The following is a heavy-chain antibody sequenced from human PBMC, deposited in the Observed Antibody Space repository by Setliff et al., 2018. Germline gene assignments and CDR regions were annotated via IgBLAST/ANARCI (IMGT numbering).Heavy chain of an antibody. V-gene: IGHV1-18*01. D-gene: IGHD2-8*01. J-gene: IGHJ4*02. Sequence: ASVKVSCKASGYEFNNYGIAWVRQAPGQGLEWMGWINGYNGNTFYAPKLQGRLTMTTDASTATAYMELRSLRSDDTAIYFCSRLVRYCTTTTCQTLSGAEHWGQGALVTVSS. CDR3: SRLVRYCTTTTCQTLSGAEH. CDR2: INGYNGNT. CDR1: GYEFNNYG.